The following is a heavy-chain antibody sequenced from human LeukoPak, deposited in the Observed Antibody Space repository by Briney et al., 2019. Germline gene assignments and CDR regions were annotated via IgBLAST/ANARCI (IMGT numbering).Heavy chain of an antibody. D-gene: IGHD4-17*01. CDR3: ARSGDYDGEGFDY. J-gene: IGHJ4*02. CDR2: IYYSGST. CDR1: GGSISSSSYY. Sequence: SETLSLTCTVSGGSISSSSYYWGWIRQPPGKGLEWIGSIYYSGSTYYNPSLKSRVTISVDTSKNQFSLKLSSVTAADTAVYYCARSGDYDGEGFDYWGQGTLVTVSS. V-gene: IGHV4-39*01.